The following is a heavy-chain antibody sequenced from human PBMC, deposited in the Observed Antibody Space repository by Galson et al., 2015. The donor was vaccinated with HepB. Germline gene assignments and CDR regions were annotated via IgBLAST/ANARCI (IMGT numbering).Heavy chain of an antibody. J-gene: IGHJ4*02. CDR2: VDSSSNTI. CDR1: GFTFSSYS. D-gene: IGHD6-19*01. CDR3: TRGDGVAGDY. V-gene: IGHV3-48*01. Sequence: SLRLSCAASGFTFSSYSMNWVRQAPGKGLEWISFVDSSSNTIYYADSVKGRFTISRDNAKKSLYLQMNGPRVEDTAVYYCTRGDGVAGDYWGQGALVTVSS.